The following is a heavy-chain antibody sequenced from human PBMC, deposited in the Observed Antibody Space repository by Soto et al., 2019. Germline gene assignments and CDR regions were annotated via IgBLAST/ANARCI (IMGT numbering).Heavy chain of an antibody. CDR2: IHSCGST. CDR3: ARDSLAVFDS. Sequence: SHTLSLTCTVSDGSVNSGSYYWTWVRQPPGKGLEWFGYIHSCGSTFYNPSLKSRVLISVDTSMKQFSLKLSSVPAADKAVYYCARDSLAVFDSWGPGTPLT. CDR1: DGSVNSGSYY. J-gene: IGHJ4*02. D-gene: IGHD6-19*01. V-gene: IGHV4-61*01.